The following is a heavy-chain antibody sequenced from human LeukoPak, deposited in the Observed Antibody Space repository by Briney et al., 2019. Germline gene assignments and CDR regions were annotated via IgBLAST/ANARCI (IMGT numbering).Heavy chain of an antibody. CDR3: AGAMVVTATPFDY. V-gene: IGHV1-69*04. CDR1: GGTFSSYA. J-gene: IGHJ4*02. D-gene: IGHD2-21*02. CDR2: IIPIFGIA. Sequence: GASVKLSCKASGGTFSSYAISWVRQAPGQGLEWMGRIIPIFGIANYAQKFQGRVTITADKSTSTAYMELSSLRSEDTAVYYCAGAMVVTATPFDYWGQGTLVTVSS.